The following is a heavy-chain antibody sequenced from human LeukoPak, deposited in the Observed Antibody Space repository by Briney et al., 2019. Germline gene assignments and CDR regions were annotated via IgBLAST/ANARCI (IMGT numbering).Heavy chain of an antibody. CDR3: ASASSGWYYLDY. V-gene: IGHV4-31*03. CDR1: GGSISSGGYY. CDR2: IYYSRST. Sequence: SETRSLTCTVSGGSISSGGYYWSWIRQHPGKGLEWIGYIYYSRSTYYNPSLKSRVTISVDTSKNQFSLKLSSVTAADTAVYYCASASSGWYYLDYWGQGTLVTVSS. J-gene: IGHJ4*02. D-gene: IGHD6-13*01.